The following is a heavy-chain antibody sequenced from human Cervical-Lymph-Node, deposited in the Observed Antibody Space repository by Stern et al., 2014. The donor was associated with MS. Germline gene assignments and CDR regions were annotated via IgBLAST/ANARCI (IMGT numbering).Heavy chain of an antibody. CDR1: GYTFTSYY. J-gene: IGHJ6*02. CDR2: INPSGGST. V-gene: IGHV1-46*01. CDR3: AREVAGHRLGMMDV. Sequence: QMQLVQSGAEVKKPGASVKVSCKASGYTFTSYYMHWVRQAPGQGLEWMGIINPSGGSTSYGQKFQGIVTMTRDTSTSKVFMELSSLRSEDTAVYYCAREVAGHRLGMMDVWGQGTTVTVSS. D-gene: IGHD6-19*01.